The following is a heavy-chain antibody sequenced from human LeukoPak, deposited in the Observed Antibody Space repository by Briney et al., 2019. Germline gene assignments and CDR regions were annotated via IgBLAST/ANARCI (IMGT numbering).Heavy chain of an antibody. CDR3: TRALGSDY. Sequence: GSSVKVSCKASGYTFTDYYMNWARQAPGQGLEWMGWINPNSGGTNYAQKFQGRVTMTRDTSITTAYMELSSLRSDDTAMYYCTRALGSDYWGQATLVTVSS. CDR1: GYTFTDYY. V-gene: IGHV1-2*02. J-gene: IGHJ4*02. CDR2: INPNSGGT. D-gene: IGHD1-26*01.